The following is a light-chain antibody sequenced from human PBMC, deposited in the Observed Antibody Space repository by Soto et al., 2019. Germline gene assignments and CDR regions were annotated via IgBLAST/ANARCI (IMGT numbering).Light chain of an antibody. V-gene: IGKV3-20*01. CDR3: QLYGSSPPYT. Sequence: EIVLTQSPGTLSLSPGERATLSCRASQSVSGFFLAWYQQKPDQAPRLLIYAASRRATGIPDRFSGSGSGTDSTLTLSTLEPEDFAVYYCQLYGSSPPYTFGQGTKLEIK. J-gene: IGKJ2*01. CDR2: AAS. CDR1: QSVSGFF.